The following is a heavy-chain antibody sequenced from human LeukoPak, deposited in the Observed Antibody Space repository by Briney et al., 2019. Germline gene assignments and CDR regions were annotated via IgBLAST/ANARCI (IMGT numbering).Heavy chain of an antibody. CDR1: GGSISSYY. CDR2: IYTSGST. D-gene: IGHD5-12*01. CDR3: ARGRLRSNWFDP. Sequence: PSETLSLTCTVSGGSISSYYWSWIRQPPGKGLGWIGYIYTSGSTNYNPSLKSRVTISVDTSKNQFSLKLSSVTAADTAVYYCARGRLRSNWFDPRGQGTLVTVSS. V-gene: IGHV4-4*09. J-gene: IGHJ5*02.